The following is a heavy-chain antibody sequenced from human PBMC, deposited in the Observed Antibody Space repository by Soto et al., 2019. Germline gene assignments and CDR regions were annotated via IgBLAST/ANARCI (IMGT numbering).Heavy chain of an antibody. CDR2: IYYSGST. J-gene: IGHJ4*02. Sequence: HVQLQESGPGLVKTSQTLSLTCTVSGCSISSGGYYGSWIRQHPGKGLEWIGYIYYSGSTYYNPSLTSRVSISVDTSKNQFSLKLSSVTAADPAVYYGAREVKDSSSWYDYWGQGTLVTVYS. CDR3: AREVKDSSSWYDY. CDR1: GCSISSGGYY. D-gene: IGHD6-13*01. V-gene: IGHV4-31*03.